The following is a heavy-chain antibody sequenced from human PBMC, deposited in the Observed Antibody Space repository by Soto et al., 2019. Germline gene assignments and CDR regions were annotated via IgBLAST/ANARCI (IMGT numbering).Heavy chain of an antibody. J-gene: IGHJ3*02. CDR1: GGYFSGYY. V-gene: IGHV4-34*01. CDR3: ARYGDENAFDI. D-gene: IGHD4-17*01. Sequence: SETLSLTRAVYGGYFSGYYWSWIRQPPGKGLEWIGEINHSGSTNYNPSLKSRVTISVDTSKNQFSLKLSSVTAADTAVYYCARYGDENAFDIWGQGTMVTVSS. CDR2: INHSGST.